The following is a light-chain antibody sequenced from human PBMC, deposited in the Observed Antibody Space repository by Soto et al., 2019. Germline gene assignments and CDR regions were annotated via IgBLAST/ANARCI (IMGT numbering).Light chain of an antibody. V-gene: IGLV2-14*03. CDR1: SSDVGGYNY. CDR3: CSYTSSSTPVV. Sequence: QSALTQPASVSGSPGQSITISCTGTSSDVGGYNYVSWYQQHPVKAPKLMIYDVSNRPSGVSNRFSGSKSGNTASLTISGLQAEDEADYYCCSYTSSSTPVVFGGGTQLTVL. J-gene: IGLJ2*01. CDR2: DVS.